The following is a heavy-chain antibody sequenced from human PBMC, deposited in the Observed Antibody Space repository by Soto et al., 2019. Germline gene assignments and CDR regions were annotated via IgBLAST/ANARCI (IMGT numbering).Heavy chain of an antibody. CDR1: GFTFSDYY. V-gene: IGHV3-11*01. J-gene: IGHJ5*02. Sequence: GESLKISCAASGFTFSDYYMSWIRQAPGKGLEWVSYISSSGSTIYYADSVKGRFTISRDNAKNSLYLQMNSLRAEDTAVYYCARTYYYGSGSHSGNWFDPWGQGTLVTVSS. CDR3: ARTYYYGSGSHSGNWFDP. CDR2: ISSSGSTI. D-gene: IGHD3-10*01.